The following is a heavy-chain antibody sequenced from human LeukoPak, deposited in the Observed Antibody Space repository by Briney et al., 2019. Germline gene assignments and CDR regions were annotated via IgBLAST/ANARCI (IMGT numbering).Heavy chain of an antibody. Sequence: GGSLRLSCAASGFTFSYYSLNWVRQAPGKGLEWISYITSSNDTIYYADSVKGRFSISRDNAKNSLYLQMNSLRAEDTAVYYCARGVKSSFCSGDTCYGVDSYYYMDVWGKGTTVTVSS. CDR3: ARGVKSSFCSGDTCYGVDSYYYMDV. V-gene: IGHV3-48*04. CDR2: ITSSNDTI. J-gene: IGHJ6*03. D-gene: IGHD2-15*01. CDR1: GFTFSYYS.